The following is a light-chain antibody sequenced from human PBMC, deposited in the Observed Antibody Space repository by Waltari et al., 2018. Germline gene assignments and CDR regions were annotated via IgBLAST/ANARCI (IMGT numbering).Light chain of an antibody. J-gene: IGLJ3*02. CDR2: EVS. V-gene: IGLV2-14*01. CDR3: SSYTSSSWV. Sequence: QSALTQPASVSGSPGQSTTISCTGPSSAVGGSNYVPWYQQHPGKAPKLMIYEVSNRPSGVSNRFSGSKSGNTASLTISGLQAEDEADYYCSSYTSSSWVFGGGTKLTVL. CDR1: SSAVGGSNY.